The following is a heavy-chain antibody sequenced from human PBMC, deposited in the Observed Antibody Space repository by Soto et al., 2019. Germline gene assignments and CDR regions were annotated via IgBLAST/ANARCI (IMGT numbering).Heavy chain of an antibody. CDR2: IFHSGVT. CDR1: GVSIRSHY. D-gene: IGHD2-15*01. Sequence: PSETLSLTCAASGVSIRSHYWKWIRQPPGKRLEWVGYIFHSGVTKYNPSLQSRITMSLDMSTNKFSLNLSSVTAADTAVYYWARLLGAGYSYNRLDDWGNGTPVTVSS. V-gene: IGHV4-59*11. J-gene: IGHJ4*01. CDR3: ARLLGAGYSYNRLDD.